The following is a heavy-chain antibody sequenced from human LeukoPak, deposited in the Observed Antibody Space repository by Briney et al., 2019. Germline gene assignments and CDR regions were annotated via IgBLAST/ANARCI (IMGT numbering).Heavy chain of an antibody. V-gene: IGHV4-61*08. CDR2: IYYSGST. Sequence: SQTLSLTCTVSGGSISSGGYSWSWIRQHPGKGLEWIGYIYYSGSTNYNPSLKSRVTISVDTSKNQFSLKLSSVTAADTAVYYCARDGGFGEPSFDPWGQGTLVTVSS. J-gene: IGHJ5*02. D-gene: IGHD3-10*01. CDR1: GGSISSGGYS. CDR3: ARDGGFGEPSFDP.